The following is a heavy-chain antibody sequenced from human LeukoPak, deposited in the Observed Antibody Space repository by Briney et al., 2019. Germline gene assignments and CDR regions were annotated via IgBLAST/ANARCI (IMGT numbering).Heavy chain of an antibody. CDR2: IWYDGSNK. J-gene: IGHJ4*02. CDR1: GFTFSSYG. CDR3: ATGYCSGGSCYPPTY. D-gene: IGHD2-15*01. Sequence: GGSLSLSCAASGFTFSSYGMHWVRQAPGKGLEWVAVIWYDGSNKYYADSVKGRFTISRDNSKNTLYLQMNSLRAEDTAVYYCATGYCSGGSCYPPTYWGQGTLVTVSS. V-gene: IGHV3-33*01.